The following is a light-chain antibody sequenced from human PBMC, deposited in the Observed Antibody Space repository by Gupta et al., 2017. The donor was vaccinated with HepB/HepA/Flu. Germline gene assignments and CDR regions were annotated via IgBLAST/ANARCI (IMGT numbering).Light chain of an antibody. V-gene: IGKV3-20*01. CDR2: GAS. J-gene: IGKJ5*01. CDR3: QQYGSSPRLT. CDR1: QSVSSSF. Sequence: EIVLTQSPGTLSLSPGERATLSCRASQSVSSSFLAWYQQKPGQAPRLLIHGASTRDTGIPDRFSGSGYGTDFTLTISRREPEDFAVYYCQQYGSSPRLTFGQGTXVEIK.